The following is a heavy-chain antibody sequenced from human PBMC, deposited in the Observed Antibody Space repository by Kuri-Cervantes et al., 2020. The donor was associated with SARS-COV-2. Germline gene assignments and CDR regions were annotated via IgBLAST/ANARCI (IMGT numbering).Heavy chain of an antibody. J-gene: IGHJ6*02. D-gene: IGHD2-2*01. Sequence: GESLKISCAASGFTFKEYWMSWVRQAPGKGLEWVANIKEDGSDKYYVDSVKGRFTISRGNAKNSLFLQMNSLRAEDRAVYYCAREEVVPAALRGYYYNNGMDVWGQGTTVTVSS. CDR2: IKEDGSDK. V-gene: IGHV3-7*04. CDR1: GFTFKEYW. CDR3: AREEVVPAALRGYYYNNGMDV.